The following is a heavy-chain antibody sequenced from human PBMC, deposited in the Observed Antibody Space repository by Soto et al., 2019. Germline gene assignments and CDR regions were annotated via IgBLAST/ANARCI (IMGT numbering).Heavy chain of an antibody. CDR2: IYNDGKT. Sequence: GGSLILSCAASGLPVSTNYMSWVRQAPGKGLEWVSVIYNDGKTYYADSVKGRFTISRDASKNTLHLQMDSLRDEDTAVYYCVRPLPSGQNYGMDVWGQGTTVTVSS. D-gene: IGHD3-10*01. CDR1: GLPVSTNY. J-gene: IGHJ6*02. V-gene: IGHV3-53*01. CDR3: VRPLPSGQNYGMDV.